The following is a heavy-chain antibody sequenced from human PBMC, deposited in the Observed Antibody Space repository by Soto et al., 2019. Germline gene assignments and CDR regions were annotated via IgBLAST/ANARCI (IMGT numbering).Heavy chain of an antibody. J-gene: IGHJ4*02. D-gene: IGHD3-22*01. CDR2: ISYDGSNK. CDR3: ARSYSAYYYDSSGYYS. Sequence: GGSLRLSCAASGFTFSSYAMHWVRQAPGKGLEWVAVISYDGSNKYYADSVKGRFTISRDNSKNTLYLQMNSLRAEDTAVYYCARSYSAYYYDSSGYYSWGQGTLVTVSS. V-gene: IGHV3-30-3*01. CDR1: GFTFSSYA.